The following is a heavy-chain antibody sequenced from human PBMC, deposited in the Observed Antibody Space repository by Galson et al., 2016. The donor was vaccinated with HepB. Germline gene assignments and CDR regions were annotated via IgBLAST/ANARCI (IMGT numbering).Heavy chain of an antibody. CDR2: VYYSGST. D-gene: IGHD3-22*01. Sequence: ETLSLTCTVSGGSISSYYWSWIRQSPGKGLEWIGYVYYSGSTNYNPSLKSRVTISVDTSKNQFSLKLNSVTAADTAVYYCARGDYDTRGYTMTFDYWGQGSLVTVSS. CDR1: GGSISSYY. CDR3: ARGDYDTRGYTMTFDY. V-gene: IGHV4-59*01. J-gene: IGHJ4*02.